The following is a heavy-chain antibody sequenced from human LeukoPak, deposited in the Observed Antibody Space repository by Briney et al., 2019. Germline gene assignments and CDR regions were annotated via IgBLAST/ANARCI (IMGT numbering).Heavy chain of an antibody. Sequence: SETLSLTCTASGGSIRSYYWSWIRQPPGKGLEWIGYIYYSGGTNYNPSLKSRVTISVDTSKNQFSLKLSSVTAADTAVYYCARGGGYCSGGSCYLGAFDYWGQGTLVTVSS. CDR3: ARGGGYCSGGSCYLGAFDY. D-gene: IGHD2-15*01. CDR2: IYYSGGT. CDR1: GGSIRSYY. J-gene: IGHJ4*02. V-gene: IGHV4-59*12.